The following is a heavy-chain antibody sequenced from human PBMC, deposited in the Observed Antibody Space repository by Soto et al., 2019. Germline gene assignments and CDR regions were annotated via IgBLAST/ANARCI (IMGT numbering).Heavy chain of an antibody. V-gene: IGHV4-31*03. D-gene: IGHD6-6*01. Sequence: PSETLSLTCSVSGASISSGGYYWSWIRQHPGKGLEWIGYMYYSGSTYYNASLKSRVTMSVDASKKQFSLELRSVTAADTAVYYCARALATRPTGDLYYFDYWGQGILVTAPQ. CDR3: ARALATRPTGDLYYFDY. CDR2: MYYSGST. CDR1: GASISSGGYY. J-gene: IGHJ4*02.